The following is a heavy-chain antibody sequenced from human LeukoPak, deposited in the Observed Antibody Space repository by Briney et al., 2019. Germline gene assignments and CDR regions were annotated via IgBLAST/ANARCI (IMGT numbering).Heavy chain of an antibody. CDR1: AFTFSNYA. D-gene: IGHD6-6*01. V-gene: IGHV3-23*01. Sequence: SGGSLRLSCAASAFTFSNYAMSWVRQAPGKGLEWVSSISGSGDSTYYADSVKGRFTISRDNSKNTLYLQMNSLRAEDTAVYYCAREADVQYSSPDYWGQGTLVTVSS. CDR2: ISGSGDST. J-gene: IGHJ4*02. CDR3: AREADVQYSSPDY.